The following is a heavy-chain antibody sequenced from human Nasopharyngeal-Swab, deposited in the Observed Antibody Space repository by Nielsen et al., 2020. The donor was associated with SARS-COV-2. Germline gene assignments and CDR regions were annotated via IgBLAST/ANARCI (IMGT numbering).Heavy chain of an antibody. D-gene: IGHD4-17*01. CDR3: ARESRDDYGDYPLLYYYFYGMDV. J-gene: IGHJ6*02. CDR2: IKQDGSEK. Sequence: VRQAPGKGLEWGANIKQDGSEKYYVDSVKGRFTISRDNAKNSLYLQMNSLRVEDTAVYYCARESRDDYGDYPLLYYYFYGMDVWGQGTTVTVSS. V-gene: IGHV3-7*01.